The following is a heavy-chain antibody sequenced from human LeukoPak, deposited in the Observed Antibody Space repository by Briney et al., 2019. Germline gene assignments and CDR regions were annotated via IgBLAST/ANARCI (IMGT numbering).Heavy chain of an antibody. D-gene: IGHD3-9*01. V-gene: IGHV1-18*01. CDR1: GYTFTSYG. J-gene: IGHJ6*02. CDR3: ARATGYYYYYYGMDV. Sequence: ASVKVSCKASGYTFTSYGISWVRQAPGQGREWMGWISAYNGNTNYAQKLQGRVTMTTDTSTSTAYMELRSLRSDDTAVYYCARATGYYYYYYGMDVWGQGTTVTVSS. CDR2: ISAYNGNT.